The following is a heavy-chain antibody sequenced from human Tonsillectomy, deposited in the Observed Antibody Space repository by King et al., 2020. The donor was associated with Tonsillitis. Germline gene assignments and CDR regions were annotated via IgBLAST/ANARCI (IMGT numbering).Heavy chain of an antibody. CDR2: ISYDGSNK. CDR3: AKDQGLLQFLGFYYYYGMDV. V-gene: IGHV3-30*18. CDR1: GFTFSSYG. J-gene: IGHJ6*02. Sequence: VQLVESGGGVVQPGRSLRLSCAASGFTFSSYGMHWVRQAPGKGLEWVAVISYDGSNKNYADSVKGRFTISRDNSKNTLYLQMNSLRAEDTAVYYCAKDQGLLQFLGFYYYYGMDVWGQGTTVTVSS. D-gene: IGHD5-24*01.